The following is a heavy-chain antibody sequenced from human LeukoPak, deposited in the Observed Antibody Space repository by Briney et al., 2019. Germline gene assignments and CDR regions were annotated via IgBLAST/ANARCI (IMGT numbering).Heavy chain of an antibody. CDR3: AKAGFAYSGYDSGYYFDY. V-gene: IGHV3-30*02. D-gene: IGHD5-12*01. J-gene: IGHJ4*02. CDR1: GFTFSTYG. Sequence: GGSLRPSCAASGFTFSTYGMHWVRQAPGKGLEWVAFIRFDGTNKYYADSVKGRFTISRDNSKNTLYLQMNSLRAEGTAVYYCAKAGFAYSGYDSGYYFDYWGQGTLVTVSS. CDR2: IRFDGTNK.